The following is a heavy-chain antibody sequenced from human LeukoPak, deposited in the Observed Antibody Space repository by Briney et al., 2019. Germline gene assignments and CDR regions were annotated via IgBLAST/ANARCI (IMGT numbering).Heavy chain of an antibody. CDR2: IIPIFGTA. CDR1: GGTSSTYT. Sequence: SVKVSCKASGGTSSTYTITWVRQAPGQGLEWMGGIIPIFGTANYAQKFQGRVTITTDESTSTAYMELSSLRSEDTAVYYCARDRGDSSSSYYMDVWGKGTTVTVSS. V-gene: IGHV1-69*05. CDR3: ARDRGDSSSSYYMDV. J-gene: IGHJ6*03. D-gene: IGHD6-6*01.